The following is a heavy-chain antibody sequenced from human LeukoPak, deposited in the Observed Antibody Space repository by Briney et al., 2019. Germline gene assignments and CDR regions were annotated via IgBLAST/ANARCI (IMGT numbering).Heavy chain of an antibody. Sequence: GGSLRLSCAASGFTFNYYFMTWLRQAPGKGLEWVANIKQDGTEKNYADSVKGRFTISRANAKNSLYLQMNSLRAEDTAVYYYAELGITMIGGVWGKGTTVTISS. CDR1: GFTFNYYF. CDR2: IKQDGTEK. V-gene: IGHV3-7*01. D-gene: IGHD3-10*02. J-gene: IGHJ6*04. CDR3: AELGITMIGGV.